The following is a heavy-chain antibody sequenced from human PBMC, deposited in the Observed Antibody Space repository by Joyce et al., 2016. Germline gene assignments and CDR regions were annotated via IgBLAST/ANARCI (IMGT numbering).Heavy chain of an antibody. CDR3: ARMPGSAGYCGH. D-gene: IGHD3-9*01. CDR2: IYYTGNS. CDR1: GASISSSSHY. Sequence: QVQLQESGPGLLKPSETLSLSCSVSGASISSSSHYWGWIRQSPGKGLEWIGYIYYTGNSYYNPSLKSRVAISVDTSQDHFSQRLDSVTAADTAVYYCARMPGSAGYCGHWGQGILVTVSS. V-gene: IGHV4-39*02. J-gene: IGHJ4*02.